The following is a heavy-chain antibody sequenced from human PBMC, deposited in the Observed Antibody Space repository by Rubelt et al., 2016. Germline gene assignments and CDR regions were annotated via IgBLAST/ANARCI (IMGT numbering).Heavy chain of an antibody. D-gene: IGHD4-11*01. CDR2: VWYDGSNK. CDR1: GFTFSSYG. V-gene: IGHV3-33*01. Sequence: VQLLESGGGLVQSGGSLRLSCAASGFTFSSYGMHWVRQAPGKGLEWVAVVWYDGSNKYYADSVKCRFTISKENSRNTVYLQMDNLRAEDTAVYYCARGYLSNSFDYWGQGTLVTVSS. CDR3: ARGYLSNSFDY. J-gene: IGHJ4*02.